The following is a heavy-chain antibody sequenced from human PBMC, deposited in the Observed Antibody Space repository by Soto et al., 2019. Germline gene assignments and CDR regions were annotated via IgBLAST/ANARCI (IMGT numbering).Heavy chain of an antibody. CDR2: INSDGSST. J-gene: IGHJ5*02. CDR3: ARRGQEGPGLAH. Sequence: EVQLVESGGNLIQPGGSLRLSCAASGFTFSSYWMHWVRQAPGKGLVWVSRINSDGSSTSYVDSVKGRFTISRDNAKNTLYLQMSSLSVEYTAVYYCARRGQEGPGLAHWGQGTLVTVSS. V-gene: IGHV3-74*01. CDR1: GFTFSSYW.